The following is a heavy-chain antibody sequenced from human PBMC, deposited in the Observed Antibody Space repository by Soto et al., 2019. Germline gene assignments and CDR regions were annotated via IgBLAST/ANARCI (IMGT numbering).Heavy chain of an antibody. D-gene: IGHD3-22*01. J-gene: IGHJ3*02. V-gene: IGHV3-7*01. CDR2: IKQDGSEK. Sequence: GGSLRLSCAASEFTFRNYWMTWVRQAPGKGLEWVANIKQDGSEKFYVDSVRGRFTISRDNADNSLFLQMNSLRAEDTAVYYCARAYQYDSSVVAFDIWGQGTMVTVSS. CDR1: EFTFRNYW. CDR3: ARAYQYDSSVVAFDI.